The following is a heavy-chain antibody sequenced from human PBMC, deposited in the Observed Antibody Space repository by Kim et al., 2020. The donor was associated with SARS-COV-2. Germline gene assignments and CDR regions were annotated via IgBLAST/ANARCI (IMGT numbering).Heavy chain of an antibody. Sequence: SETLSLTCTVSGGSISSYYWSWIRQPPGKGLEWIGYIYYSGSTNYNPSLKSRVTISVDTSKNQFSLKLSSVTAADTAVYYCARGHRVYYYDSSGYDALDAFDIWGQGTMVTVSS. V-gene: IGHV4-59*13. D-gene: IGHD3-22*01. CDR2: IYYSGST. J-gene: IGHJ3*02. CDR3: ARGHRVYYYDSSGYDALDAFDI. CDR1: GGSISSYY.